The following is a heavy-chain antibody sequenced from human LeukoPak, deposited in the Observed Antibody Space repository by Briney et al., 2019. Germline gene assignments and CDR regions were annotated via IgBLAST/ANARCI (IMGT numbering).Heavy chain of an antibody. V-gene: IGHV3-23*01. CDR3: ASRIVAAGFDY. D-gene: IGHD6-13*01. CDR1: GFTFSSYA. CDR2: ISGSGGST. J-gene: IGHJ4*02. Sequence: GGSLRLSCAASGFTFSSYAMTWVRQAPGKGLEWVSDISGSGGSTYYADSVKGRFTISRDNSKNTLYLQMISLGAEDTAVYYCASRIVAAGFDYWGQGTLVTVSS.